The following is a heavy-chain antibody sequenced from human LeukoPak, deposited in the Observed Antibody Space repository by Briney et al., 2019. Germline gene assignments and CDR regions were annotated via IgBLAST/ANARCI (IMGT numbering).Heavy chain of an antibody. J-gene: IGHJ3*02. D-gene: IGHD4-23*01. Sequence: GRSLRLSCAASGFTFSTYGMHWVRQAPGKGLEWVSAISGSGGSTYYADSVKGRFTISRDNSKNTLYLQMNSLRAEDAAVYYCAKDISVVTPGYDAFDIWGQGTMVTVSS. CDR1: GFTFSTYG. CDR2: ISGSGGST. V-gene: IGHV3-23*01. CDR3: AKDISVVTPGYDAFDI.